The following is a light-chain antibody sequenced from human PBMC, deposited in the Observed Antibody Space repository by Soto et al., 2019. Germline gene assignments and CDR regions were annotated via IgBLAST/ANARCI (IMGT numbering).Light chain of an antibody. V-gene: IGLV6-57*03. Sequence: NFMLTQPHSVSVSPGKTVTISCTRSSGSIASNYVQWYQQRPGSAPTTVIYEDNQRPSGVPDRFSGSIDSSSNSASLTISGLKTEDEADYYCQSYDSSNHEVVFGGGTKLTVL. CDR1: SGSIASNY. CDR2: EDN. J-gene: IGLJ2*01. CDR3: QSYDSSNHEVV.